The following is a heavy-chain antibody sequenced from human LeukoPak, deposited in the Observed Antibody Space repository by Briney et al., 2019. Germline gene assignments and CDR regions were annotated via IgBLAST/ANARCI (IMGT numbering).Heavy chain of an antibody. Sequence: PGGSLTLSCAASGFTFSAYWMHLVRQVPGKGLVWVSRIHREGTTTIYADSVKGRFTISRDNGKNTLYLHMNSLRADDTAVYYCARDSDWLLFDYWGQGTLVTVSS. CDR3: ARDSDWLLFDY. CDR2: IHREGTTT. V-gene: IGHV3-74*01. D-gene: IGHD3-9*01. J-gene: IGHJ4*02. CDR1: GFTFSAYW.